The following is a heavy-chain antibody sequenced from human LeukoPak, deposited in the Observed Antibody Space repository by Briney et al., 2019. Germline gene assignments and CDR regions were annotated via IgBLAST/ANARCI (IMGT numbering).Heavy chain of an antibody. CDR1: KFTFSHYV. CDR2: IWSDGTNQ. D-gene: IGHD4-11*01. J-gene: IGHJ4*02. Sequence: PGRSLRLSCAASKFTFSHYVMHWVRQAPGKGLQWVAVIWSDGTNQYYADSVKGRFTISRDNSNKMVYLQMNSLRADDTGVYYCAKDAQRGFDYSNSLEYWGQGALVIVSS. CDR3: AKDAQRGFDYSNSLEY. V-gene: IGHV3-33*06.